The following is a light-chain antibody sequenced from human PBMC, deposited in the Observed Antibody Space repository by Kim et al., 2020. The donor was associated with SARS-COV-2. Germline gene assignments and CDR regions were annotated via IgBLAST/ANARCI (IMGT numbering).Light chain of an antibody. CDR1: QSVSSY. Sequence: EIVLTQSPATLSLSPGERATLSCRASQSVSSYLAWYQQKPGQAPRLLIYAASNRVTGIPARFSGSGSGTDFTLTISNLEPEDFAVYYCRQRSNWPWTFGQGTKVDI. CDR3: RQRSNWPWT. CDR2: AAS. V-gene: IGKV3-11*01. J-gene: IGKJ1*01.